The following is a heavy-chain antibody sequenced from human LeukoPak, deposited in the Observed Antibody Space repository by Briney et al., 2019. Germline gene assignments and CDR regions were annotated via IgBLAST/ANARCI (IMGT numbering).Heavy chain of an antibody. V-gene: IGHV4-38-2*01. CDR3: ARGYVDTAMVYYFDY. Sequence: SSETLSLTCAVSGYSISSGYYWGWIRQPPGKGLEWIGCIYHSGSTYYNPSLKSRVTISVDTSKNQFSLKLSSVTAADTAVYYCARGYVDTAMVYYFDYWGQGTLVTVSS. D-gene: IGHD5-18*01. CDR2: IYHSGST. CDR1: GYSISSGYY. J-gene: IGHJ4*02.